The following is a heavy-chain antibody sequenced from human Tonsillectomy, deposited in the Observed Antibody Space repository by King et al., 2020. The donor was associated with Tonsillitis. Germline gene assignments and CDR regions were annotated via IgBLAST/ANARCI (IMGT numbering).Heavy chain of an antibody. J-gene: IGHJ4*02. CDR1: GFTFSSYG. Sequence: VQLVESGGGVVQPGGSLRLSCTASGFTFSSYGMHWVRQAPGKGLEWVAFIPYDGRNKYYADSVKGRFTIARDNSKNTLYVQINSLRAEDTAVYYCEKDPSIYGWALDYWARGPLSTAPS. D-gene: IGHD3-10*01. CDR3: EKDPSIYGWALDY. CDR2: IPYDGRNK. V-gene: IGHV3-30*02.